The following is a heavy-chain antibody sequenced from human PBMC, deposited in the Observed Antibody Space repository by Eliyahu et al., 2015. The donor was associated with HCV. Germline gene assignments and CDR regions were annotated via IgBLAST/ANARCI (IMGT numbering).Heavy chain of an antibody. CDR1: GGSFSGYY. D-gene: IGHD3-9*01. CDR2: INHSGST. J-gene: IGHJ6*02. V-gene: IGHV4-34*01. CDR3: ARLVLRYFDWSYYYYYGMDV. Sequence: QVQLQQWGAGLLKPSETLSLTCAVYGGSFSGYYWSWIRQPPGKGLEWIGEINHSGSTNYNPSLKSRVTISVDTSKNQFSLKLSSVTAADTAVYYCARLVLRYFDWSYYYYYGMDVWGQGTTVTVSS.